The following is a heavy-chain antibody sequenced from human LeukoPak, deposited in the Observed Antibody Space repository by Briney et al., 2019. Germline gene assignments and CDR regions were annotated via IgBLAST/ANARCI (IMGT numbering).Heavy chain of an antibody. J-gene: IGHJ5*02. V-gene: IGHV4-38-2*02. CDR1: GYSISSSYY. CDR2: IFHSGGT. CDR3: ARGVSRWFGVINWFDP. D-gene: IGHD3-10*01. Sequence: PSETLSLTCTVSGYSISSSYYWCGWLRHPRKRREGWVGIFHSGGTYYNPSPKSRVTISVDTSKNQFSLKLSSVTAADTAVYYCARGVSRWFGVINWFDPWGQGTLVTVSS.